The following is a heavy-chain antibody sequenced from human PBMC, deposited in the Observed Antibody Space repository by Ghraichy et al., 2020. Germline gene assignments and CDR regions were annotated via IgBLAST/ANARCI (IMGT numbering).Heavy chain of an antibody. D-gene: IGHD3-22*01. CDR3: AKERDTRGYYSFRGDYYGMDV. J-gene: IGHJ6*02. V-gene: IGHV3-30*18. CDR1: GFTFSKYG. Sequence: GGSLRLSCAASGFTFSKYGMHWVRQAPGQGLEWVAVVSYDGSSKNYADSGRFTISRDNSKNTLFLQMNFLRPEDTAVYYCAKERDTRGYYSFRGDYYGMDVWGQGTTVTVSS. CDR2: VSYDGSSK.